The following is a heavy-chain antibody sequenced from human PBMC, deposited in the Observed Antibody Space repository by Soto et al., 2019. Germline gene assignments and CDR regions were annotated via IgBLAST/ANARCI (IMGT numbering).Heavy chain of an antibody. D-gene: IGHD3-10*01. CDR1: GFTFSSHA. V-gene: IGHV3-23*01. CDR2: IRGSDGST. J-gene: IGHJ6*03. CDR3: AQSTLWFGYMDV. Sequence: GGSLRLSCAASGFTFSSHAMSWVRQAPGKGLEWVSVIRGSDGSTYYADSVKGRFTISRDNSKNTLYLQLNSLRAEDTALYYCAQSTLWFGYMDVWGKGTKVTVSS.